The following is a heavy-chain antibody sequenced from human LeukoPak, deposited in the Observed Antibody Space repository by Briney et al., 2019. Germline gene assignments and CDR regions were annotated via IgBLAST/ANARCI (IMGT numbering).Heavy chain of an antibody. CDR1: GFTFSSYA. Sequence: GRSLRLSCAASGFTFSSYAMHWVRQAPGKGLEWVAVISYDGSNKYYADSVKGRFTISRDNSKNTLYLQMNSLRAEDTAVYYCARDHLAILTLDYRGQGTLVTVSS. D-gene: IGHD3-9*01. J-gene: IGHJ4*02. V-gene: IGHV3-30-3*01. CDR3: ARDHLAILTLDY. CDR2: ISYDGSNK.